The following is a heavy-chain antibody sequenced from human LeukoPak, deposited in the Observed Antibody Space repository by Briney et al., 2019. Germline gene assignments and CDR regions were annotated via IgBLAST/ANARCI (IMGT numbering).Heavy chain of an antibody. J-gene: IGHJ3*02. CDR3: ARANKWNHAFDI. Sequence: ASVKVSCKASGYTFTSYGITWVRQAPGQGLEWMGWISGYNGNTNYAQNFQGRVTMTTDTSTSTAYMELRRLRSDDTAVYYCARANKWNHAFDIWGQGTMVTVSS. V-gene: IGHV1-18*01. D-gene: IGHD1-20*01. CDR1: GYTFTSYG. CDR2: ISGYNGNT.